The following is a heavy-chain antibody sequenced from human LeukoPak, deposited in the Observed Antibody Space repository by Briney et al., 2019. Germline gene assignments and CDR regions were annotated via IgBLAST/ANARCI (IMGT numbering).Heavy chain of an antibody. Sequence: PSETLSLTCTVSGGSISSYYWSWIRQPPGKGLEWIGYIYYSGSTSYNPSLKSRVTISVDTSKNQFSLKLSSVTAADTAVYYCARDRGSGYYPWGQGTLVTVSS. CDR1: GGSISSYY. V-gene: IGHV4-59*01. CDR2: IYYSGST. D-gene: IGHD3-22*01. J-gene: IGHJ5*02. CDR3: ARDRGSGYYP.